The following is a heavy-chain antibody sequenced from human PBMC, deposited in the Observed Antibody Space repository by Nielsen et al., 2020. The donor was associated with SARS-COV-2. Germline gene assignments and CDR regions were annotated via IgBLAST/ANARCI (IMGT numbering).Heavy chain of an antibody. V-gene: IGHV3-20*04. CDR2: INWNGGST. CDR1: GFTFDDYG. D-gene: IGHD2-15*01. J-gene: IGHJ4*02. CDR3: ARVAGSGGDY. Sequence: GESLKISCKGSGFTFDDYGMSWVRQAPGKGLEWVSGINWNGGSTGYADSVKGRFTISRDNSKNTLYLQMNSLRAEDTAVYYCARVAGSGGDYWGQGTLVTVSS.